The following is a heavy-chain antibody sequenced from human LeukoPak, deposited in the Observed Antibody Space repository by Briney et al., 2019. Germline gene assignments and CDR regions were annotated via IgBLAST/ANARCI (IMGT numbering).Heavy chain of an antibody. D-gene: IGHD2-8*01. CDR2: MFFDEVNI. Sequence: GGSLSLSCAASGFTVSTYGLQWVRQAPGRGRGWVAVMFFDEVNIYYAESVKGSFTISRDNAMDTLYLQMNSLRDDDSAAYFCARVYLERLTAGYFDHWGQGTQVTVSP. J-gene: IGHJ4*02. CDR3: ARVYLERLTAGYFDH. CDR1: GFTVSTYG. V-gene: IGHV3-30*03.